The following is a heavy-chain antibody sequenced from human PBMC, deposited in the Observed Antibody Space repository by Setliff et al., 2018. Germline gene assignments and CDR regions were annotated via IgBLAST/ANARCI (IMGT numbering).Heavy chain of an antibody. Sequence: SETLSLTCAVSGFSISSGYYWGWIRQPPGKGLEWIVNIHHGGDTYYNASLKSRLTISVDTSKNQFSLKLNSVTAADTAVYYCARLPNYVWGSPVDYWGQGTLVTVSS. V-gene: IGHV4-38-2*01. CDR2: IHHGGDT. J-gene: IGHJ4*02. CDR1: GFSISSGYY. D-gene: IGHD3-16*01. CDR3: ARLPNYVWGSPVDY.